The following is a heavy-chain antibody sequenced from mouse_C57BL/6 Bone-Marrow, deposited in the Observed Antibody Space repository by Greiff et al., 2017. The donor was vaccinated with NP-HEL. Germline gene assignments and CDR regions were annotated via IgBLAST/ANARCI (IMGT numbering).Heavy chain of an antibody. CDR2: IYPGSGST. CDR3: AREDSHYYGPLYWYFDV. D-gene: IGHD1-2*01. V-gene: IGHV1-55*01. J-gene: IGHJ1*03. Sequence: QVQLQQPGAELVKPGASVKMSCKASGYTFTSYWITWVKQRPGQGLEWIGDIYPGSGSTTYNEKFKSKATLTVDTSSSTAYMQLSSLTSEDSAVYYCAREDSHYYGPLYWYFDVWGTGTTVTVSS. CDR1: GYTFTSYW.